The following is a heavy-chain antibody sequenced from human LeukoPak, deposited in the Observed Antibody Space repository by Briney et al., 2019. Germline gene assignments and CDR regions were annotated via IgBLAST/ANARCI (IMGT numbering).Heavy chain of an antibody. V-gene: IGHV1-69*05. D-gene: IGHD6-13*01. CDR2: IITIFGTA. CDR3: ARDRNSSSWYGAFDY. J-gene: IGHJ4*02. Sequence: SVKVSCKASRGIFSSYAISWVRQAPGQGLEWMGGIITIFGTANYAQTFQGRVTTTTDESTSTAYMELSSLRSEDTAVYYCARDRNSSSWYGAFDYWGQGALVTVSP. CDR1: RGIFSSYA.